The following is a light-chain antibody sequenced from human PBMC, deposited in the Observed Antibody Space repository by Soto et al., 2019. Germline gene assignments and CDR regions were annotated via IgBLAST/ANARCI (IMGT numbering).Light chain of an antibody. Sequence: EIVLTQSPATLSLSPGERATLSCRASQSVSSYLAWYQQKPGQAPRLLIYDASNRATGIPARFSGSGSGTDFTLTISSLEPEHFAVYYCQQRSNCTFGGGTKVEIK. J-gene: IGKJ4*01. CDR3: QQRSNCT. V-gene: IGKV3-11*01. CDR1: QSVSSY. CDR2: DAS.